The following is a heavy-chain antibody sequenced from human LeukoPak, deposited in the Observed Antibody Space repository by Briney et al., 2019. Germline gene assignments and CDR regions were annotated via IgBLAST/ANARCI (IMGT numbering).Heavy chain of an antibody. J-gene: IGHJ4*02. V-gene: IGHV1-2*02. CDR1: GYTFTGYY. CDR3: AKAMAGNYYFDH. CDR2: INPNSGGI. Sequence: ASVKVSCKASGYTFTGYYIHWVRQAPGQGLEWMGWINPNSGGINYTQKFQGRVTMTRDTSISTAYMELSRLRSDDTAMYYCAKAMAGNYYFDHWGQGTLVTVSS. D-gene: IGHD5-24*01.